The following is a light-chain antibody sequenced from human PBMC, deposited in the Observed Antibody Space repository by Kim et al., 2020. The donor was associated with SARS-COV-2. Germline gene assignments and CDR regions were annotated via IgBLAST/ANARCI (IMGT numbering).Light chain of an antibody. V-gene: IGKV2-28*01. CDR1: RGLLHCTGSHY. CDR3: MQSLTVPPT. J-gene: IGKJ4*01. Sequence: PAPIACSPSRGLLHCTGSHYLSWYVQKPGQSPHLLIYLNSHRASGVPDRFSGGGSGKDFPLKSSRVEAGDVGVYYCMQSLTVPPTFGGGTKVDIK. CDR2: LNS.